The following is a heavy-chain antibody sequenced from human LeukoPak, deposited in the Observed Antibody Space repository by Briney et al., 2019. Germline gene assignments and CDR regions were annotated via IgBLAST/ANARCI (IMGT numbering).Heavy chain of an antibody. J-gene: IGHJ6*02. D-gene: IGHD6-13*01. CDR1: GYTFTSYA. CDR3: ARGRLLTLERNPYIAAAGTYYYYGMDV. CDR2: INAGNGNT. Sequence: ASVKVSCKASGYTFTSYAMHWVRQAPGQRLEWMEWINAGNGNTKYSQKFQGRVTITRDTSASTAYMELSSLRSEDTAVYYCARGRLLTLERNPYIAAAGTYYYYGMDVWGQGTTVTVSS. V-gene: IGHV1-3*01.